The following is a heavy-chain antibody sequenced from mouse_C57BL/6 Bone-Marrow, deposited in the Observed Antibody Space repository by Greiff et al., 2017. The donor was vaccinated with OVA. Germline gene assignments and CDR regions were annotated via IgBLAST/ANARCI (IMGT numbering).Heavy chain of an antibody. J-gene: IGHJ2*01. CDR2: IYIGNGYT. CDR3: ARENLYYYGSSYVRGDY. D-gene: IGHD1-1*01. CDR1: GYTFTSYG. Sequence: EVQLVESGAELVRPGSSVKMSCKTSGYTFTSYGINWVKQRPGQGLEWIGYIYIGNGYTEYNEKFKGKATLTSDTSSSTAYMQLSSLTSEDSAIYFCARENLYYYGSSYVRGDYWGQGTTLTVSS. V-gene: IGHV1-58*01.